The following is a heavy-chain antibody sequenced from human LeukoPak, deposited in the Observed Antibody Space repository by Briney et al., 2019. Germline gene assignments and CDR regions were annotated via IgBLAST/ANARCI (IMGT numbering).Heavy chain of an antibody. CDR1: GYTFTGYY. V-gene: IGHV1-2*04. D-gene: IGHD2-2*01. CDR2: INPNSGGT. Sequence: GASVKVSCKASGYTFTGYYMHWVRQAPGQGLEWMGWINPNSGGTNYAQKFQGWVTMTRDTSISTAYMELSRLRSDDTAVYYCARPPAAMGSWFDPWGQGTLVTVSS. CDR3: ARPPAAMGSWFDP. J-gene: IGHJ5*02.